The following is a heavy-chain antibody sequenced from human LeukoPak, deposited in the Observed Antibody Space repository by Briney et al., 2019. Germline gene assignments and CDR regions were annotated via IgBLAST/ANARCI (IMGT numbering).Heavy chain of an antibody. J-gene: IGHJ4*02. D-gene: IGHD5-18*01. CDR2: IYYSGST. V-gene: IGHV4-59*08. CDR1: GGSISSYY. Sequence: PSETLSLTCTVSGGSISSYYWSWIRQHPGKGLEWIGYIYYSGSTYYNPSLKSRVTISVDTSKNQFSLKLSSVTAADTAVYYCARVLQYSYGRGGIDYWGQGTLVTVSS. CDR3: ARVLQYSYGRGGIDY.